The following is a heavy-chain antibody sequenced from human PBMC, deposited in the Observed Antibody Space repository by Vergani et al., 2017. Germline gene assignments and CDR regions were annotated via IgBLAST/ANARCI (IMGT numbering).Heavy chain of an antibody. CDR2: IIPILGTA. CDR3: ARAAYYDFWSGYSNHFDY. CDR1: GGTFSSYA. Sequence: QVQLVQSGAEVKKPGSSVKVSCKASGGTFSSYAISWVRQAPGQGLEWMGRIIPILGTANYAKKFQGRVTITADESTSTAYMELSSLRSEDTAVYYCARAAYYDFWSGYSNHFDYWGQGTLVTVSS. V-gene: IGHV1-69*11. D-gene: IGHD3-3*01. J-gene: IGHJ4*02.